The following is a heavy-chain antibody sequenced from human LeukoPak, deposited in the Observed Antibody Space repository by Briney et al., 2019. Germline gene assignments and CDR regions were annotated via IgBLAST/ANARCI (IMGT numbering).Heavy chain of an antibody. CDR3: ARVQWPDGKGVGVFDS. V-gene: IGHV4-34*01. Sequence: PSETLSLTCAVYGGSFSGYYWSWIRQPPGKGLEWIGEINHSGSTNYNPSLKSRVTISIDISNNHLSLRLSSVTAADTAVYYCARVQWPDGKGVGVFDSWGLGTLVTVSS. CDR2: INHSGST. D-gene: IGHD6-19*01. CDR1: GGSFSGYY. J-gene: IGHJ4*02.